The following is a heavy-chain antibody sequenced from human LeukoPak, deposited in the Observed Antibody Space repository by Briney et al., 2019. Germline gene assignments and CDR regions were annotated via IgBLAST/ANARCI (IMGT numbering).Heavy chain of an antibody. Sequence: GGSLRLSCAASGFTFLNYAMSWVRQAPGKGLEWVSAISGSGGSTYYADSVKGRFTISRDNSKNTLYLHMNSLRAEGAAVYYCAKEYSSGHRGYFDYWGQRTLVTVSS. D-gene: IGHD6-19*01. CDR1: GFTFLNYA. CDR2: ISGSGGST. CDR3: AKEYSSGHRGYFDY. V-gene: IGHV3-23*01. J-gene: IGHJ4*02.